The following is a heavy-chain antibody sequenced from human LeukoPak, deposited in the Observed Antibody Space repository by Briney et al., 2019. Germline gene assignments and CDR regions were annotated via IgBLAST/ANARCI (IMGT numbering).Heavy chain of an antibody. D-gene: IGHD5-18*01. CDR1: GFTFSSYA. V-gene: IGHV3-30*18. CDR2: ISYDGSNK. CDR3: AKDLIVSPAMGALFDY. J-gene: IGHJ4*02. Sequence: GGSLRLSCAASGFTFSSYAMTWVRQAPGKGLEWVAVISYDGSNKYYADSVKGRFTISRDNSKNTLYLQMNSLRAEDTAVYYCAKDLIVSPAMGALFDYWGQGTLVTVSS.